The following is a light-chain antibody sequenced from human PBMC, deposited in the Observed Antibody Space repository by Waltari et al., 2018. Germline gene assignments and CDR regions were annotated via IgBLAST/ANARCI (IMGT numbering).Light chain of an antibody. J-gene: IGLJ2*01. V-gene: IGLV1-51*01. Sequence: YQQLPTTAPKLLIYDNDERPSGIPDRFSGSKSGTSATLAITGLQTWDEAVYYCGAWDSSLSAFVFGGGTTLTVV. CDR2: DND. CDR3: GAWDSSLSAFV.